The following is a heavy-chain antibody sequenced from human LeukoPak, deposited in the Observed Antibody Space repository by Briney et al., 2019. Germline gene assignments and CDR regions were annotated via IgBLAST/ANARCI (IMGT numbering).Heavy chain of an antibody. CDR3: ARASVESGGAFDV. CDR2: IYYSGST. D-gene: IGHD2-15*01. CDR1: GGFISSSGYF. Sequence: SETLSLTCTVTGGFISSSGYFWGWIRQPPGKGLEWFGSIYYSGSTYYNPSVKGRVTIPLDTSKNRFSLKVNSVTAADTAVYYCARASVESGGAFDVWGQGTLVTVSS. J-gene: IGHJ3*01. V-gene: IGHV4-39*07.